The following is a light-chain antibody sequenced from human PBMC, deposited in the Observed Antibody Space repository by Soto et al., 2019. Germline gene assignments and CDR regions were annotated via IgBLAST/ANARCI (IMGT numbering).Light chain of an antibody. CDR2: KDN. Sequence: SCELTQPPSVSVSPGQMARITCSGDALPKQYAYWYQQKPGQAPVVVIYKDNERPSGIPERFSGSTSGTTVTLTISGVQAEDEAVYFCQSSDSSGRYPYVFGTGTKVTVL. CDR3: QSSDSSGRYPYV. J-gene: IGLJ1*01. V-gene: IGLV3-25*02. CDR1: ALPKQY.